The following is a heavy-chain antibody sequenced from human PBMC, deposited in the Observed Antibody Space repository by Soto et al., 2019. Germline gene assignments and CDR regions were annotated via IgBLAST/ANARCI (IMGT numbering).Heavy chain of an antibody. CDR1: GVTFSTYA. CDR2: INTAGTT. J-gene: IGHJ4*02. D-gene: IGHD6-13*01. V-gene: IGHV3-23*01. Sequence: EVQLLESGGGLVQPGGSLRLSCAASGVTFSTYAMTWVRQAPGKGLGWLSAINTAGTTYYADSVKGRFTISRDNAKNTLYLQMDGLRAEDTAVYYCAKDWYEDYWGQGTLVTVSS. CDR3: AKDWYEDY.